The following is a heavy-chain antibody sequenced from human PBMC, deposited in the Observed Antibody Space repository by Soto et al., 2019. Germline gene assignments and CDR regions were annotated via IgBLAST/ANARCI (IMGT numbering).Heavy chain of an antibody. CDR3: ARGAFGGVIVW. Sequence: EVQLVESGGGLVQPGGSLRLSCAASGFTFSSYWMSWVRQAPGKGLEWVANIKQDGSEKYYVDSVKGRFTISRDNAKNSLYLQMNSLRAEDPAVYYCARGAFGGVIVWWGQGTLVTVSS. CDR1: GFTFSSYW. CDR2: IKQDGSEK. D-gene: IGHD3-16*02. V-gene: IGHV3-7*01. J-gene: IGHJ4*02.